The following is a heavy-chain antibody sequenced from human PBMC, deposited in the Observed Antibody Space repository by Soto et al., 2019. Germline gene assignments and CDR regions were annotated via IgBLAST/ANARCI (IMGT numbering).Heavy chain of an antibody. V-gene: IGHV1-3*01. D-gene: IGHD5-12*01. CDR2: INAGNGNT. J-gene: IGHJ4*02. CDR1: GYIFTSYA. CDR3: ARGGGYNGYDCVDY. Sequence: ASVKVSCKASGYIFTSYAMHWVRQAPGQSLEWMGWINAGNGNTKFSQKFQDRVTIIRDTSASTAYMELSSLRSEDTAVYYCARGGGYNGYDCVDYWSQGTLVTVSS.